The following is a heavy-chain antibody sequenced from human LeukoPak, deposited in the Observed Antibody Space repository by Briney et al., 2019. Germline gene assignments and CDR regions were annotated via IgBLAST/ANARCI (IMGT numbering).Heavy chain of an antibody. CDR1: GYIFTSYW. J-gene: IGHJ3*02. Sequence: GESLKISCQGSGYIFTSYWIGWVRQMPGKGLEWMGIIYPGDSESGYSPSFQGQVTISVDKSISAAYLQWSSLKASDTAMYYCARRIAAATFDIWGQGTMVTVSS. CDR2: IYPGDSES. CDR3: ARRIAAATFDI. D-gene: IGHD6-13*01. V-gene: IGHV5-51*01.